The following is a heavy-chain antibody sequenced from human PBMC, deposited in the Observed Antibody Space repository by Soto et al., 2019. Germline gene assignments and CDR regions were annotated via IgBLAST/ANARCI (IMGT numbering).Heavy chain of an antibody. Sequence: GGSLRLSCAASGFTVSSNYMSWVRQAPGKGLEWVSVIYSGGSTYYADSVKGRFTISRDNSKNTLYLQMNSLRAEDTAVYYCASRLWFGELLSDYWGQGTLVTVSS. CDR1: GFTVSSNY. CDR3: ASRLWFGELLSDY. V-gene: IGHV3-53*01. CDR2: IYSGGST. D-gene: IGHD3-10*01. J-gene: IGHJ4*02.